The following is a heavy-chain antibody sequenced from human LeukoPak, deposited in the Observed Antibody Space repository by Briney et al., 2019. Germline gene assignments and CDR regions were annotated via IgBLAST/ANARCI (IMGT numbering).Heavy chain of an antibody. CDR1: GFTFSTYR. Sequence: GGSLRLSCAASGFTFSTYRMNWVRQAPGKGLEGVSSISSSSNYIYYADSVKGRFTISRDNTKNSLYLQMNSLSAEGTAVYYCARADCSGGSCYSDYWGQGTLVTVSS. D-gene: IGHD2-15*01. CDR2: ISSSSNYI. V-gene: IGHV3-21*04. J-gene: IGHJ4*02. CDR3: ARADCSGGSCYSDY.